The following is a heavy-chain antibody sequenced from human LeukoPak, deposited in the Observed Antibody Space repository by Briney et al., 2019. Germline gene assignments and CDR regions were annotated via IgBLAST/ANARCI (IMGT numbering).Heavy chain of an antibody. D-gene: IGHD4-17*01. J-gene: IGHJ4*02. V-gene: IGHV1-46*01. CDR1: GYTFTSYY. Sequence: GASVKVSCKASGYTFTSYYMHWVRQAPGQGLEWMGIINPSGGSTSYAQKFQGRVTMTRDTSTSTVYMELSSLRSEDTAVYYCARLLSGYGDITTVDYWGQGTLVTVSS. CDR2: INPSGGST. CDR3: ARLLSGYGDITTVDY.